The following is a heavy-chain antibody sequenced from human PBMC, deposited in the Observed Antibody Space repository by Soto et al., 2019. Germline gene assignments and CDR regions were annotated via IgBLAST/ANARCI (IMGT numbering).Heavy chain of an antibody. CDR3: ARDFLYGYYYYYGMDV. J-gene: IGHJ6*02. V-gene: IGHV3-74*01. CDR1: GFTFSSYW. CDR2: INSDGSST. D-gene: IGHD2-2*02. Sequence: PWRSLRLSCAASGFTFSSYWMHWVRQAPGKGLVWVSRINSDGSSTSYADSVKGRFTISRDNAKNTLYLQMNSLRAEDTAVYYCARDFLYGYYYYYGMDVWGQGTTVTVSS.